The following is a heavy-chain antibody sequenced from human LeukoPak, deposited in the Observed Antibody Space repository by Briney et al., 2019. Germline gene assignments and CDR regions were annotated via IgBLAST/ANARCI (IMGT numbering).Heavy chain of an antibody. Sequence: PGGSLRLSCAASGFTFSSYWMGWVRQAPGKGLEWVAVISYDGSNKYYTDSVKGRFTISRDNSKNTLYLQMNSLRAEDTAVYYCAKDLSYWGQGTLVTVSS. CDR2: ISYDGSNK. CDR1: GFTFSSYW. V-gene: IGHV3-30*18. CDR3: AKDLSY. J-gene: IGHJ4*02.